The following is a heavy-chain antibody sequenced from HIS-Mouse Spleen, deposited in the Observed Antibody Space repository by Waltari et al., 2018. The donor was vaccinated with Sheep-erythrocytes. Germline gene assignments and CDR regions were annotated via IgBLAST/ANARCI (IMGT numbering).Heavy chain of an antibody. J-gene: IGHJ4*02. CDR1: GGPISSSSYS. V-gene: IGHV4-39*01. D-gene: IGHD3-22*01. Sequence: QLQLQESGPGLVKPSETLSLTCTVSGGPISSSSYSWGWIRQPPGQGLEWIGSIYYSGSTYYNPSLKSRVTISVDTSKNQFSLKLSSVTAADTAVYYCARLYYYDSSGYYFDYWGQGTLVTVSS. CDR2: IYYSGST. CDR3: ARLYYYDSSGYYFDY.